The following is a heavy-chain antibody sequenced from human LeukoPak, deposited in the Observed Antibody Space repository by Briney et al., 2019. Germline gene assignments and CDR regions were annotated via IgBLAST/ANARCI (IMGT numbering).Heavy chain of an antibody. CDR1: GFTFSSYN. D-gene: IGHD1-26*01. CDR2: ISSSATYI. Sequence: GGSLRLSCAASGFTFSSYNMNWVRQAPGKGLEWVSFISSSATYIYYADSVKGRFTISRDNAKNSLYLQMNSLRAEDTAVYYCARDFVGPIDYWGQGTLVTVSS. V-gene: IGHV3-21*01. CDR3: ARDFVGPIDY. J-gene: IGHJ4*02.